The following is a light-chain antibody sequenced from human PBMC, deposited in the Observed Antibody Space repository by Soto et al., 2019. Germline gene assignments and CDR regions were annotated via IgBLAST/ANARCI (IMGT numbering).Light chain of an antibody. J-gene: IGLJ1*01. V-gene: IGLV2-14*03. CDR1: SSDVDRYNY. Sequence: QSVLAQPASVSGSRGQSITISCTGTSSDVDRYNYVSWFQQHPGKVPKLIIYDVSNWPSGVSDRFSGSKSGNTASLTISGLHPEDEADYYCSSFTSSSTIVFGTGTKVTVL. CDR3: SSFTSSSTIV. CDR2: DVS.